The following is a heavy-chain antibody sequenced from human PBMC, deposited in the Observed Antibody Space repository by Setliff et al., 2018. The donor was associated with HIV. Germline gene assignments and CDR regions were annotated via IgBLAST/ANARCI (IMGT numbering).Heavy chain of an antibody. V-gene: IGHV3-48*01. CDR3: ARSMSGWSVDY. CDR2: ITSSSDTT. CDR1: GFTFSNYP. J-gene: IGHJ4*02. Sequence: GGSLRLSCVASGFTFSNYPMKWIRQAPGKGLECVSYITSSSDTTNYGDSVQGRFTTSRDNAKNSLYLQMNSLRADDTAVYYCARSMSGWSVDYWGQGIQVT. D-gene: IGHD6-19*01.